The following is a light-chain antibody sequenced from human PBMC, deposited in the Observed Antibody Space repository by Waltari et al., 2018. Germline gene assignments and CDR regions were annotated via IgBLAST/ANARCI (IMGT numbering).Light chain of an antibody. J-gene: IGKJ1*01. V-gene: IGKV3-20*01. Sequence: EIVLTQSPGTLSLSPGERATLSCRASQSVGRYLAWYQQKPGQAPRLLIYDASTRATGFPDRFSGSGSGTDFSLTISRLESEDFAVYYCQKYVNLPATFGQGTKVEIK. CDR3: QKYVNLPAT. CDR1: QSVGRY. CDR2: DAS.